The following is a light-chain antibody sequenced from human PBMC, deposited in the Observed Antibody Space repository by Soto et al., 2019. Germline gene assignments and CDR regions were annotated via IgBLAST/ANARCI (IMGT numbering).Light chain of an antibody. Sequence: QSVLTQPPSVSGAPGQRVTISCTGSSSNFGAGYDVHWYQHLPGTAPKLLIYGNNDRPSGVPDRFSGSKSGTSASLAITGLQAEDEADYYCSSYTSSSTHDVFGTGTKVTVL. CDR1: SSNFGAGYD. V-gene: IGLV1-40*01. J-gene: IGLJ1*01. CDR3: SSYTSSSTHDV. CDR2: GNN.